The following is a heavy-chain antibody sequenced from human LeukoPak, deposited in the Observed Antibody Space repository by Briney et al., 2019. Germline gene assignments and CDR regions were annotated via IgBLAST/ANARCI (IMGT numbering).Heavy chain of an antibody. CDR1: GFTFSNYN. J-gene: IGHJ6*03. Sequence: PGGSLRLSCAVSGFTFSNYNMNWVRQAPGKGLEWVSYISSSTTIYYADSVKGRFTISRDNAKNSLYLQMNSLRAEDTAVYYCAKGGEWLVSSAFYYYYMDVWGKGTTVTISS. D-gene: IGHD6-19*01. CDR3: AKGGEWLVSSAFYYYYMDV. CDR2: ISSSTTI. V-gene: IGHV3-69-1*02.